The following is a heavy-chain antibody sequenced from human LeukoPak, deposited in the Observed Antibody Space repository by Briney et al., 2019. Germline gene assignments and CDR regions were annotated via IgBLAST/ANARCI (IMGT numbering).Heavy chain of an antibody. CDR3: ARETRGYSSGWYGY. Sequence: ASVKVSCKASGYTFTGYYMHWVRQAPGQGLEWMGWTNPNSGGTNYAQKFQGWVTMTRDTSISTAYMELSRLRSDDTAVYYCARETRGYSSGWYGYWGQGTLVTVSS. D-gene: IGHD6-19*01. CDR1: GYTFTGYY. V-gene: IGHV1-2*04. J-gene: IGHJ4*02. CDR2: TNPNSGGT.